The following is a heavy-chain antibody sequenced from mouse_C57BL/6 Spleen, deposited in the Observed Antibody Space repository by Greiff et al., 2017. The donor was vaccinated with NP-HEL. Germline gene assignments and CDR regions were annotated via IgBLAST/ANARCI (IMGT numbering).Heavy chain of an antibody. CDR2: IWSGGST. D-gene: IGHD2-3*01. V-gene: IGHV2-2*01. J-gene: IGHJ4*01. CDR1: GFSLTSYG. Sequence: QVQLQQSGPGLVQPSQRLSITCTVSGFSLTSYGVHWVRQSPGKGLEWLGVIWSGGSTDYNAAFISRLSISKDNSKSQVYFKMNSLQADYTAIYYCARNSLVGYYVDYAMDYWGQGTSVTVSS. CDR3: ARNSLVGYYVDYAMDY.